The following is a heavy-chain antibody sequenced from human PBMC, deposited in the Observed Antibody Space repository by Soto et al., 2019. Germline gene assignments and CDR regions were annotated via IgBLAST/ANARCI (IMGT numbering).Heavy chain of an antibody. CDR2: IYYSGNT. CDR1: GGSVSSSNYY. D-gene: IGHD7-27*01. Sequence: QLQLQESGPGLVKPSETLSLTCTVSGGSVSSSNYYWGWVRQPPGKGLEWIGSIYYSGNTYYNPSLKSRVTISVDTSENQFSLKLSSVTAADTAVFYCARLYWGRYFDHWGRGTLVTVSS. J-gene: IGHJ2*01. V-gene: IGHV4-39*01. CDR3: ARLYWGRYFDH.